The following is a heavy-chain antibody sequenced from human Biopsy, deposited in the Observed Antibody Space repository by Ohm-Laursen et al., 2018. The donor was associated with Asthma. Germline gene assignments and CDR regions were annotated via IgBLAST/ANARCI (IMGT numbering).Heavy chain of an antibody. CDR1: GFTFSSYG. Sequence: SSLRLSCAASGFTFSSYGMHWVRQAPGKGLEWVAVIWYDGSNKYYADSVKGRFTISRDNSKNTLYLQMNSPRAEDTAVYYCARSIYDFWSGYYGMDVWGQGTTVTVSS. D-gene: IGHD3-3*01. CDR3: ARSIYDFWSGYYGMDV. CDR2: IWYDGSNK. J-gene: IGHJ6*02. V-gene: IGHV3-33*01.